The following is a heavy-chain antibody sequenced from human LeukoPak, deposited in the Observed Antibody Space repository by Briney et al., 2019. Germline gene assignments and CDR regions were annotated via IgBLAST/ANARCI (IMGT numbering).Heavy chain of an antibody. V-gene: IGHV4-61*02. CDR2: IYTSGST. CDR3: ARDTVGATRADY. CDR1: GGSISSGSYY. Sequence: SETLSLTCTVSGGSISSGSYYWSWIRQPAGKGLEWIGRIYTSGSTNYNPSLKSRVTISVDTSKNQFSLKLSSVTAADTAVYYCARDTVGATRADYWGQGTLVTVSS. J-gene: IGHJ4*02. D-gene: IGHD1-26*01.